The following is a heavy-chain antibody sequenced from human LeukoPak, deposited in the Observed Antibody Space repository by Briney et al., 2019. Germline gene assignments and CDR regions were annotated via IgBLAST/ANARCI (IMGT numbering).Heavy chain of an antibody. V-gene: IGHV4-59*01. CDR1: GGSIRSYY. Sequence: SETLSLTCTVSGGSIRSYYWSWIRQPPGKGLEWIGYIYYSGSTNYNPSLKSRVSISVDASKNQFSLKLSSVTAADTAVYYCARTGSTVTMLYPFDHWGQGTLVTVSS. CDR3: ARTGSTVTMLYPFDH. CDR2: IYYSGST. D-gene: IGHD4-17*01. J-gene: IGHJ4*02.